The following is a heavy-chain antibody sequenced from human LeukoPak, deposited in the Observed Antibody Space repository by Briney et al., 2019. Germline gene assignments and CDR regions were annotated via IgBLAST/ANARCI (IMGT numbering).Heavy chain of an antibody. CDR2: TNHSGST. Sequence: PSETLSLTCAVYGGSFSGYYWSWIRQPPGKGLEWIGETNHSGSTNYNPSLKSRVTISVDTSKNQFSLKLSSVTAADTAVYYCARDRRHSGSYSIYDYWGQGTLVTVSS. CDR3: ARDRRHSGSYSIYDY. J-gene: IGHJ4*02. D-gene: IGHD1-26*01. V-gene: IGHV4-34*01. CDR1: GGSFSGYY.